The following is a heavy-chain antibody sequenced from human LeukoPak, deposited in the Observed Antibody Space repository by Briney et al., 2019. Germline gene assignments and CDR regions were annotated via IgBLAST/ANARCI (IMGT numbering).Heavy chain of an antibody. Sequence: SETLSLTCTVSGGSISSYYWSWIRQPAGKGLEWIGRIYTSGSTNYNPSLKSRVTMSVDTSKNQFSLKLSSVTAADTAVYYCARGLIVGARFYAFDIWGQGTMVTVSS. CDR1: GGSISSYY. CDR3: ARGLIVGARFYAFDI. D-gene: IGHD1-26*01. V-gene: IGHV4-4*07. CDR2: IYTSGST. J-gene: IGHJ3*02.